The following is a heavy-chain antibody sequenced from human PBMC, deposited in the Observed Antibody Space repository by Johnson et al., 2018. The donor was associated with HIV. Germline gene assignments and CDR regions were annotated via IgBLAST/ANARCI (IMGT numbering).Heavy chain of an antibody. D-gene: IGHD1-26*01. CDR2: IYTGGST. CDR3: AKDLFTEREDDAFDI. J-gene: IGHJ3*02. Sequence: VQLVESGGGLVQPGGSLRLSCAASGFTVSNKYMSWVRQAPGKGLEWVSVIYTGGSTYYADSVKGRFTISRDNSKNTLYLQMNSLRAEDTAVYYCAKDLFTEREDDAFDIWGQGTMVTVSS. V-gene: IGHV3-66*01. CDR1: GFTVSNKY.